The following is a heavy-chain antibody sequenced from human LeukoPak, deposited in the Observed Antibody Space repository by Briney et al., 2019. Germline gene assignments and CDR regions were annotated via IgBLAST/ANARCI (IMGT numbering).Heavy chain of an antibody. V-gene: IGHV4-59*12. J-gene: IGHJ4*02. CDR3: ARAYNWKYYDY. Sequence: SETLSLTCTVSGGSISNYYWSWIRQPPGKGLEWIGYIYYSGSTNYNPSLKSRVTISVDKSKNQFSVKLSSVTAADTAVYYCARAYNWKYYDYWGQGTLVTVSS. CDR1: GGSISNYY. CDR2: IYYSGST. D-gene: IGHD1-20*01.